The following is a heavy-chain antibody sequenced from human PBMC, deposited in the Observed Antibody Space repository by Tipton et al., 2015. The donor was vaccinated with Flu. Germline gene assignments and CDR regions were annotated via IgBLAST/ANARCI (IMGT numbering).Heavy chain of an antibody. Sequence: SLRLSCAASGFTFSDHYMTWIRQAPGKGLEWVSYISNIGNTKYYADSVKGRFTISRDNAKNSLFLQMNSLRAEDTAVYYCGRGHWGLDYWGQGTLVTVSS. V-gene: IGHV3-11*01. D-gene: IGHD7-27*01. J-gene: IGHJ4*02. CDR2: ISNIGNTK. CDR3: GRGHWGLDY. CDR1: GFTFSDHY.